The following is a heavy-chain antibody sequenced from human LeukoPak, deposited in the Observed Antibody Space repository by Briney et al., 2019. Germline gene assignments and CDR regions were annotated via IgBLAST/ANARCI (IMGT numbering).Heavy chain of an antibody. V-gene: IGHV3-7*03. J-gene: IGHJ2*01. Sequence: GGSLRLSCAASGFTFSNYWMTWVRQAPGQGLEWVANIKGDGSKIHYVDSVKGRFTTSRDHAKNSVYLQMNSLRAEGTALYYCAKDIAAAGTGWYFDLWGRGTLVTVSS. CDR1: GFTFSNYW. CDR3: AKDIAAAGTGWYFDL. D-gene: IGHD6-13*01. CDR2: IKGDGSKI.